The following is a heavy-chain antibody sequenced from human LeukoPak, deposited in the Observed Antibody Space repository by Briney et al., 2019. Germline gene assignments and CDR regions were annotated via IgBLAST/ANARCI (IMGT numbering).Heavy chain of an antibody. J-gene: IGHJ4*02. Sequence: SVKVSCKASGFTFTSSAVQWVRQARGQRLEWIGWIVVGSDNTNYAQKFQERVTTTRDMSTSTAYMELSSLRSEDTAVYYCAAAFYCSSTSCYPLDYWGQGTLITVSS. CDR3: AAAFYCSSTSCYPLDY. D-gene: IGHD2-2*01. CDR1: GFTFTSSA. CDR2: IVVGSDNT. V-gene: IGHV1-58*01.